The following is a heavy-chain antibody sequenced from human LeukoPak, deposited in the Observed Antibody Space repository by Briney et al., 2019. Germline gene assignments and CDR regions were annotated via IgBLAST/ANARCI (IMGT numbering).Heavy chain of an antibody. CDR2: INHSGST. CDR1: GGSFSGYY. D-gene: IGHD2-2*01. CDR3: ARAGYCSSSSCYLNY. V-gene: IGHV4-34*01. Sequence: SETLSLTCAVYGGSFSGYYWSWVRQPPGKGLEWIGEINHSGSTNYNPSLKSRVTISVDTSKNQFSLKLRPVTAADTAVYYYARAGYCSSSSCYLNYWGQGTLVTVSS. J-gene: IGHJ4*02.